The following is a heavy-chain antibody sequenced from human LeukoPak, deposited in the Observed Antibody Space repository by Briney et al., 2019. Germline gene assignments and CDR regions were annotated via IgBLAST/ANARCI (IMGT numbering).Heavy chain of an antibody. V-gene: IGHV4-34*01. CDR2: INHSGNT. J-gene: IGHJ4*02. CDR1: GGSFSGYY. D-gene: IGHD6-13*01. Sequence: PSETLSLTCAVYGGSFSGYYWSWIRQPPGKGLEWIGEINHSGNTNYNPSLKSRVTISVDTSKNQFSLKLSSVTAADTAVYYCARLPYSSSWYVRFDYWGQGTLVTVSS. CDR3: ARLPYSSSWYVRFDY.